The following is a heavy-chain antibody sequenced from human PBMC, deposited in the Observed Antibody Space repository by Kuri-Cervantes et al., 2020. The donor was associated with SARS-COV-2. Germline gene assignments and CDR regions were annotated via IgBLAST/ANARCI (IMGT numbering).Heavy chain of an antibody. CDR3: ARRGLRARQYFDS. CDR1: GGSFSGFY. D-gene: IGHD3-10*01. CDR2: VSQSGST. J-gene: IGHJ4*02. Sequence: GSLRLSCAVYGGSFSGFYWSWIRQAPGKGLEWIGEVSQSGSTDYNPSLKSPVTMTLDTSMKHFSLNLSYVTAADTAVYYCARRGLRARQYFDSWGQGTLVTVSS. V-gene: IGHV4-34*01.